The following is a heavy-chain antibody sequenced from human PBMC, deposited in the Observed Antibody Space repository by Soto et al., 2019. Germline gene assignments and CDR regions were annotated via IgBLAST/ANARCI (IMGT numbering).Heavy chain of an antibody. V-gene: IGHV3-33*01. CDR1: GFTFSSYG. J-gene: IGHJ4*02. D-gene: IGHD6-19*01. CDR3: ARDGLRYSSGWYYFDY. Sequence: GGSLRLSCAASGFTFSSYGMHWVRQAPGKGLEWVAVIWYDGSNKYYADSVKGRFTISRDNSKNTPYLQMNSLRAEDTAVYYCARDGLRYSSGWYYFDYWGQGTLVTVSS. CDR2: IWYDGSNK.